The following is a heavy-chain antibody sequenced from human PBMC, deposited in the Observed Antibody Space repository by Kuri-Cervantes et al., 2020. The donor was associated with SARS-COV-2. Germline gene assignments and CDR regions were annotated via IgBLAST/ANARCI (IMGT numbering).Heavy chain of an antibody. CDR3: ARSYFYDSSGYVMDY. CDR1: GFTFSSYG. CDR2: IHPNDGAT. V-gene: IGHV1-2*06. J-gene: IGHJ4*02. Sequence: GESLKISCAASGFTFSSYGMHWVRQAPGQGLEWMGRIHPNDGATNSAQKFQGRVTMTRDTSISTAYMELSRLRSDDTAVYYCARSYFYDSSGYVMDYWGQGTLVTVSS. D-gene: IGHD3-22*01.